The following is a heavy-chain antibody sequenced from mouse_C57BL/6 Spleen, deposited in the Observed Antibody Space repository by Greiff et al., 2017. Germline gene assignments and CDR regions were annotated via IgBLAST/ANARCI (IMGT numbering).Heavy chain of an antibody. Sequence: QVQLQQSGAELVKPGASVKLSCKASGYTFTEYSIHWVKQRTGQGLEWIGWIYPGGGSIKYNEKFKDKATLTADTSSSTVYMELSRLTSEDSAVYFCATHEEASSLFAYWGQGTLVTVSA. CDR2: IYPGGGSI. V-gene: IGHV1-62-2*01. CDR3: ATHEEASSLFAY. D-gene: IGHD6-1*01. CDR1: GYTFTEYS. J-gene: IGHJ3*01.